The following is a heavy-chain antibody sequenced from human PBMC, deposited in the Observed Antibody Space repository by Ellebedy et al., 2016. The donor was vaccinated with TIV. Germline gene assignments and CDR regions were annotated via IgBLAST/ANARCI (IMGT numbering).Heavy chain of an antibody. J-gene: IGHJ4*02. D-gene: IGHD4-11*01. CDR3: ARDLDRNYPGAYFDY. Sequence: GESLKISCAASGFTFSSNWMHWVRQAPGKGLEWVALISYDGSNIYYADSVKGRFTISRDNSKDTLYLQMNSLRAEDTAVYYCARDLDRNYPGAYFDYWGQGTLVTVSA. CDR1: GFTFSSNW. V-gene: IGHV3-30-3*01. CDR2: ISYDGSNI.